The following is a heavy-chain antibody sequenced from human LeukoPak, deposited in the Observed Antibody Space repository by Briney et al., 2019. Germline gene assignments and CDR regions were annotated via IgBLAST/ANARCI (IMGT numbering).Heavy chain of an antibody. J-gene: IGHJ4*02. CDR3: ARRAMVRGGTYFDY. CDR1: GGSISSSSYY. Sequence: SETLSLTCTVSGGSISSSSYYWGWIRQPPGKGLEWIGSIYYSGSTYYNPSLKSRVTISVDTSKNQFSLKLSSVTAADTAVYYCARRAMVRGGTYFDYWGQGALVTVSS. D-gene: IGHD3-10*01. CDR2: IYYSGST. V-gene: IGHV4-39*01.